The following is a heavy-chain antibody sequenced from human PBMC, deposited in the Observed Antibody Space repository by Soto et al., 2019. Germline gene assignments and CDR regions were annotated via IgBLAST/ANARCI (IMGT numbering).Heavy chain of an antibody. J-gene: IGHJ4*02. V-gene: IGHV3-23*01. CDR1: GFTFSSYA. CDR3: ARRGSGSYYDY. CDR2: ISGSGDST. D-gene: IGHD1-26*01. Sequence: EVQLLESGGGLVQPGGSLRLSCAASGFTFSSYAMRWVRQAPGKGLEWVSDISGSGDSTYYADSVKGRFTISRDNSKNTRYLQMNSLRAEDTAKYSCARRGSGSYYDYWGQGTLVTVSS.